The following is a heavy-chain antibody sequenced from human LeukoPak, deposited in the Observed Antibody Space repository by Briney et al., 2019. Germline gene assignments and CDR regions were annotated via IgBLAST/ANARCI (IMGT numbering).Heavy chain of an antibody. D-gene: IGHD6-19*01. Sequence: GESLRLSCAASGFNFNSYMGWVRQAPEDGLEWVAIINRDETDIYYVDSVKGRSTISRDSAKSSLFLEMNSLRVEDTGVYYCARGDGRGRSDGATWGPGTLVTVSS. CDR1: GFNFNSY. J-gene: IGHJ1*01. CDR2: INRDETDI. CDR3: ARGDGRGRSDGAT. V-gene: IGHV3-7*01.